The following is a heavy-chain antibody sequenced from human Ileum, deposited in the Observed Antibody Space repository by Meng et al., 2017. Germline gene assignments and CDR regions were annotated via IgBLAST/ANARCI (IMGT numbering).Heavy chain of an antibody. CDR3: VRHGGKYFDS. Sequence: QGTLQESGPGLVGLSGTLSLTCTVSGGSISSSFYWSWVRQSPGKGLEWIGQIYRAGSPNYNPSLESRVTISVDKSKNQFSLRLTSVTAADTAIFYCVRHGGKYFDSWGQGTLVTVSS. J-gene: IGHJ4*02. CDR1: GGSISSSFY. D-gene: IGHD2-15*01. V-gene: IGHV4-4*02. CDR2: IYRAGSP.